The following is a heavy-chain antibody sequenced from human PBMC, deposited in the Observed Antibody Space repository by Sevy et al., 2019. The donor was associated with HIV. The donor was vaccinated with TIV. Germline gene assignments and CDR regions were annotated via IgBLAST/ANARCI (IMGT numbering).Heavy chain of an antibody. CDR3: ATTKDYYDSSGCPFDY. Sequence: ASVKVSCKVSGYTLTGLSMHWVRQAPGKGLEWMGSFDPEDGETIYAQNFQGRVTMTEDTSTDTAYMELSSLRSEDTAVYFSATTKDYYDSSGCPFDYWGQGTLVTVSS. D-gene: IGHD3-22*01. V-gene: IGHV1-24*01. CDR1: GYTLTGLS. CDR2: FDPEDGET. J-gene: IGHJ4*02.